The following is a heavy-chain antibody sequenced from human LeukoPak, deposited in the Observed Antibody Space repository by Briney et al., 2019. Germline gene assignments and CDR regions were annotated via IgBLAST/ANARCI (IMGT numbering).Heavy chain of an antibody. J-gene: IGHJ4*02. CDR2: INHSGST. CDR1: GGSFSGYY. Sequence: SETLSLTCAVYGGSFSGYYWSWIRQPPGKGLEWIGEINHSGSTNYNPSLKSRVTISVDTSKNQFSLKLSSVTAADTAVYYCARHPTHLVYCSGGSCYSIDYWGQGTLVTVSS. CDR3: ARHPTHLVYCSGGSCYSIDY. V-gene: IGHV4-34*01. D-gene: IGHD2-15*01.